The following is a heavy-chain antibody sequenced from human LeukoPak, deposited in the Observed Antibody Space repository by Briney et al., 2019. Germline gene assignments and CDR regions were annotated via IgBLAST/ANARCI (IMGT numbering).Heavy chain of an antibody. D-gene: IGHD3-9*01. Sequence: GSLRLSCAASGFTFSSYAMHWVRQAPGKGLEWIGEINHSGSTNYNPSLKSRVTISVDTSKNQFSLKLSSVTAADTAVYYCARDGDVLRYFGTTERFDYWGQGTLVTVSS. CDR2: INHSGST. J-gene: IGHJ4*02. CDR3: ARDGDVLRYFGTTERFDY. CDR1: GFTFSSYA. V-gene: IGHV4-34*01.